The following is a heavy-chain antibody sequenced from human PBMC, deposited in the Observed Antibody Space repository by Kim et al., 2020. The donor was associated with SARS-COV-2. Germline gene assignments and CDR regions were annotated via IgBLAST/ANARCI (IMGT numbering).Heavy chain of an antibody. J-gene: IGHJ4*01. CDR2: ISYDGSNK. CDR3: AREGVYYGSGSYPDY. CDR1: GFTFSSYA. D-gene: IGHD3-10*01. V-gene: IGHV3-30*04. Sequence: GGSLRLSCAASGFTFSSYAMHWVRQAPGKGLEWVAVISYDGSNKYYADSVKGRFTISRDNSKNTLYLQMNSLRAEDTAVYYCAREGVYYGSGSYPDYWG.